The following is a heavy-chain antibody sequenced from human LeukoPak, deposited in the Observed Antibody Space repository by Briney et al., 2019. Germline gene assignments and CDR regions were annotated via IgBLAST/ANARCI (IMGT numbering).Heavy chain of an antibody. CDR3: ARGRYYYGSGSYPFDY. CDR2: IYYSGST. V-gene: IGHV4-59*12. Sequence: SETLSLTCTASGGSISSYYWSWIRQPPGKGLEWIGYIYYSGSTNYNPSLKSRVTMSVDTSKNQFSLKLSSVTAADTAVYYCARGRYYYGSGSYPFDYWGQGTLVTVSS. D-gene: IGHD3-10*01. CDR1: GGSISSYY. J-gene: IGHJ4*02.